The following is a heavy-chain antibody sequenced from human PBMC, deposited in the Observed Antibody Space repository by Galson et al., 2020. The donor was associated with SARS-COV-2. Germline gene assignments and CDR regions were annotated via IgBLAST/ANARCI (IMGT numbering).Heavy chain of an antibody. J-gene: IGHJ4*02. Sequence: GESLKISCAASGFTFSSYSMNWVRQAPGKGLEWVSSISSSSSYIYYADSVKGRFTISRDNAKNSLYLQMNSLRAEDTAVYYCARTLFNYYDSSGYSPGPFDYWGQGTLVTVSS. V-gene: IGHV3-21*01. CDR2: ISSSSSYI. CDR3: ARTLFNYYDSSGYSPGPFDY. D-gene: IGHD3-22*01. CDR1: GFTFSSYS.